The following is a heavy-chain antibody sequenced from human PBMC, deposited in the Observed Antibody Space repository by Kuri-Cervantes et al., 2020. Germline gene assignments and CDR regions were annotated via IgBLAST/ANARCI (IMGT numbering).Heavy chain of an antibody. Sequence: SVKVSCKASGGTFSSYAISWVRQAPGQGLEWMGGIIPIFGTANYAQKFQGRVTITADESTGTAYMELSSLRSEDTAVYYCARGRHYYDILTVYYYYMDVWGKGTTVTVSS. CDR1: GGTFSSYA. CDR2: IIPIFGTA. CDR3: ARGRHYYDILTVYYYYMDV. J-gene: IGHJ6*03. V-gene: IGHV1-69*13. D-gene: IGHD3-9*01.